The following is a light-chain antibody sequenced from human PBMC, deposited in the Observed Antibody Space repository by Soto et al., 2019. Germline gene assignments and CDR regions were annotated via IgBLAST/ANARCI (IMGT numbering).Light chain of an antibody. J-gene: IGKJ3*01. Sequence: DIVMTQSPLSLPVTPREPASISCRSSHSLLHSNGYNYLDWYLQKPGQSPQLLIYLGSNRASGVPDRFSGSGSGTDFTLKISRVEAEDVGVYYCMQALQTPRFGPGTKVDIK. V-gene: IGKV2-28*01. CDR1: HSLLHSNGYNY. CDR2: LGS. CDR3: MQALQTPR.